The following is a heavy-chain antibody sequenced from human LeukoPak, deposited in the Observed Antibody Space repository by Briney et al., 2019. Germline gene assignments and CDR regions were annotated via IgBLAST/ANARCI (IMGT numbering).Heavy chain of an antibody. CDR1: GGSISYCY. Sequence: SETLSLTCTVSGGSISYCYWSWIRQSAGKGLEWIGRVYTSGSTNDNPSLKSRVTISVDTSKNQFSLKLSSVTAADTAVYYCAREGGYDHDAFDIWGQGTMVTVSS. D-gene: IGHD5-12*01. CDR2: VYTSGST. J-gene: IGHJ3*02. CDR3: AREGGYDHDAFDI. V-gene: IGHV4-4*07.